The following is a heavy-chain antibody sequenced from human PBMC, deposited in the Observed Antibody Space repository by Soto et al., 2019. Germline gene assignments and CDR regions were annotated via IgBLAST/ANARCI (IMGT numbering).Heavy chain of an antibody. Sequence: GGSLRLSCAASGFTFSSYAMHWVRQAPGKGLEWVAFISYDGTNKYYADSVKGRFTISRDNSKNTVYLQMNSLRAEDTAVYSCAISCGFPVLFDYWGQGTLVTVSS. CDR1: GFTFSSYA. J-gene: IGHJ4*02. D-gene: IGHD2-21*01. V-gene: IGHV3-30*03. CDR3: AISCGFPVLFDY. CDR2: ISYDGTNK.